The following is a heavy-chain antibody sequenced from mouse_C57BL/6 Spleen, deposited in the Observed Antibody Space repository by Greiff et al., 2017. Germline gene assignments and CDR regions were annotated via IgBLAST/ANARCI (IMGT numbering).Heavy chain of an antibody. V-gene: IGHV5-9-1*02. CDR1: GFTFSSYA. D-gene: IGHD3-2*02. J-gene: IGHJ3*01. CDR2: ISSGGDYI. Sequence: EVMLVESGEGLVKPGGSLKLSCAASGFTFSSYAMSWVRQTPEKRLEWVAYISSGGDYIYYADTVKGRFTISRDNARNTLYLQMCSLKSEDTAMYYCTRVDSSGYWFAYWGQGTLVTVSA. CDR3: TRVDSSGYWFAY.